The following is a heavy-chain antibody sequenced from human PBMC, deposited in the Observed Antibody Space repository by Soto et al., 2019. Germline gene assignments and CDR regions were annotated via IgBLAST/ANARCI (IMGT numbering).Heavy chain of an antibody. CDR1: RDYY. CDR2: ITFSGNTV. J-gene: IGHJ6*02. V-gene: IGHV3-11*01. Sequence: RDYYWGWIRQAPGKGLEWISYITFSGNTVYYADSLKGRFTISRDNAKNSLYLQMNRLRAEDTAVYYCARVSWREKYGMDVWGQGTTVTVSS. CDR3: ARVSWREKYGMDV.